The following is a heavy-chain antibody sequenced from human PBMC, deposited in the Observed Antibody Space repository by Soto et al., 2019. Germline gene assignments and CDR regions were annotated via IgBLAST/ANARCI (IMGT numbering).Heavy chain of an antibody. CDR3: AKNYAEDAAFFVY. V-gene: IGHV3-23*01. J-gene: IGHJ4*02. D-gene: IGHD3-16*01. Sequence: PGGSLRLSCAASGFTFTNYAMTWVRQAPGKGPEWVSAISGTGAHTYYADSVRGRLTISRDNSKNTLYLQLNSLRAEDTAVYYCAKNYAEDAAFFVYWGRGTLVTVSS. CDR1: GFTFTNYA. CDR2: ISGTGAHT.